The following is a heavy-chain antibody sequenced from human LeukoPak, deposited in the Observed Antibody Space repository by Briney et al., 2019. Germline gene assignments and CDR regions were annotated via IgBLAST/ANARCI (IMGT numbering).Heavy chain of an antibody. J-gene: IGHJ4*02. D-gene: IGHD3-10*01. CDR2: ISGSSSYI. CDR1: GFTFSSYS. CDR3: ARDLFRDFDY. V-gene: IGHV3-21*01. Sequence: MTGGSLRLSCAASGFTFSSYSMNWVRQAPGKGLEWVSSISGSSSYIYYADSVKGRFTISRDNAKNSLYLQMNSLRAEDTAVYYCARDLFRDFDYWGQGTLVTVSS.